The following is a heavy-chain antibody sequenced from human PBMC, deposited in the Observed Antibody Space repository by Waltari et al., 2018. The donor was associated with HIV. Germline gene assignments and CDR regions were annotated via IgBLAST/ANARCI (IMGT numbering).Heavy chain of an antibody. CDR3: ARGPMYNWFDP. J-gene: IGHJ5*02. V-gene: IGHV3-9*01. D-gene: IGHD3-10*01. Sequence: EVQLVASGRGLVQHGRSLRLSCAASGFTFAAYAMNWVRQAPGKGLEWVSSISWNSVRITNADSVRGRFTVSRDNAKNYLYLQMNSLRPDDTAFYYCARGPMYNWFDPWGQGSLVTVSS. CDR2: ISWNSVRI. CDR1: GFTFAAYA.